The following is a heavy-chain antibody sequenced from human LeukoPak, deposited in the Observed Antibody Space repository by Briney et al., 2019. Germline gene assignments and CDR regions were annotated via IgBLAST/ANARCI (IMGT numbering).Heavy chain of an antibody. Sequence: GGSLRLSCAASGFTFSDYDMHWVRQATGKGLEWVSAIGTASDTYYTGSVKGRFTISRENAKNSLYLQMNSLRAGDTAVYYCARVAKERVGGVYYFDYWGQGTLVTVSS. CDR3: ARVAKERVGGVYYFDY. V-gene: IGHV3-13*01. CDR2: IGTASDT. CDR1: GFTFSDYD. D-gene: IGHD1-1*01. J-gene: IGHJ4*02.